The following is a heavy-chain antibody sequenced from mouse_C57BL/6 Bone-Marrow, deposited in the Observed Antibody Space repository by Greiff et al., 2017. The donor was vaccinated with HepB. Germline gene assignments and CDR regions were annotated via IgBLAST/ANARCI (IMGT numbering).Heavy chain of an antibody. CDR2: ISDGGSYT. D-gene: IGHD2-4*01. CDR1: GFTFSSYA. V-gene: IGHV5-4*01. J-gene: IGHJ3*01. Sequence: EVQGVESGGGLVKPGGSLKLSCAASGFTFSSYAMSWVRQTPEKRLEWVATISDGGSYTYYPDNVKGRFTISRDNAKNNLYLQMSHLKSEDTAMYYCARDQYYDYDGAWFAYWGQGTLVTVSA. CDR3: ARDQYYDYDGAWFAY.